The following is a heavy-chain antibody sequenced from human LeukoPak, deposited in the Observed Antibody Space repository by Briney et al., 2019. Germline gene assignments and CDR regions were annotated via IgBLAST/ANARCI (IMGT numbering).Heavy chain of an antibody. CDR3: AKGVDSSGWYSYYFDY. V-gene: IGHV3-23*01. CDR1: GFTFSSYA. J-gene: IGHJ4*02. CDR2: ISGSGDNT. Sequence: GGSLRLSCAASGFTFSSYAMSWVRQAPGKGLEWVSGISGSGDNTYYADSVKGRFTISRDNSKNTLYVQVNSLGTEDTAAYYCAKGVDSSGWYSYYFDYWGQGTLVTVSS. D-gene: IGHD6-19*01.